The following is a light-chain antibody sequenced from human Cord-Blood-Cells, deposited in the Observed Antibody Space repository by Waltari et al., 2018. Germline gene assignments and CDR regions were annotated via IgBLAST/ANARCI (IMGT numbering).Light chain of an antibody. CDR1: SSNIGSNY. V-gene: IGLV1-47*01. CDR2: RNN. J-gene: IGLJ3*02. CDR3: AAWDDSLSGRDWV. Sequence: QSVLTQPPSASGTPGQRVTISCSGSSSNIGSNYVYWYQQLPGTAPKLLIYRNNPRPSGVPARFSGSKSGTSASLAISGLRSEDEADYYCAAWDDSLSGRDWVFGGGTKLTVL.